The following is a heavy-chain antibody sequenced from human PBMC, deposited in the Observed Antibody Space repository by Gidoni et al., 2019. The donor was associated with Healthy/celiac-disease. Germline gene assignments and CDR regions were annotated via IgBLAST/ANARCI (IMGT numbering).Heavy chain of an antibody. V-gene: IGHV3-11*01. D-gene: IGHD3-22*01. Sequence: QVQLVESGGGLVKPGGSLRLSCAASGFPFSDYYMSWIRQAPGKGLEWVSYISSSGSTIYYADSVKGRFTISRDNAKNSLYLQMNSLRAEDTAVYYCARDRDYSYYDSSGGDYWGQGTLVTVSS. CDR3: ARDRDYSYYDSSGGDY. CDR2: ISSSGSTI. J-gene: IGHJ4*02. CDR1: GFPFSDYY.